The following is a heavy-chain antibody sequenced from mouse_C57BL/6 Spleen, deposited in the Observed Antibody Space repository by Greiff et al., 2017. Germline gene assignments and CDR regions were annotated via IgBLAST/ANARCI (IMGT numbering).Heavy chain of an antibody. V-gene: IGHV14-2*01. D-gene: IGHD1-1*01. CDR2: IDPEDGET. CDR3: ARGTTIVASLDYYAMDY. Sequence: EVQLQQSGAELVKPGASVTLSCTASGFNIKDYYMHWVKQRTEQGLEWIGRIDPEDGETKYAQKFPGKDTITAYTSSNTAYLQLSSLTSEDTAVYYCARGTTIVASLDYYAMDYWGQGTSVTVSS. J-gene: IGHJ4*01. CDR1: GFNIKDYY.